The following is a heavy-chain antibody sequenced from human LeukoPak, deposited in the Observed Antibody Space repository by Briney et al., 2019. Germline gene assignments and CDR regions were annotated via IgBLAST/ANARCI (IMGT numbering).Heavy chain of an antibody. V-gene: IGHV3-30*02. D-gene: IGHD6-19*01. J-gene: IGHJ1*01. Sequence: GGSLRLSCAASEFTFSSYGMHWVRQAPGKGLEWVTYIRYDGTNKYYADSVKGRFTISRDNSKNTLYLQMNSLRPEDTAVYYCARGGKIPLAGTRSPQYFQHWGQGTLVTVSS. CDR1: EFTFSSYG. CDR2: IRYDGTNK. CDR3: ARGGKIPLAGTRSPQYFQH.